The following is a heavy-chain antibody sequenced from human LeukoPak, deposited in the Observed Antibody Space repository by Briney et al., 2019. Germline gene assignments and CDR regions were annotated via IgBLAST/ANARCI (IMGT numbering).Heavy chain of an antibody. CDR3: ARTVYGVMGAFDI. D-gene: IGHD5/OR15-5a*01. J-gene: IGHJ3*02. CDR1: GFTFSSYE. CDR2: ISSSGSTI. Sequence: GGSLRLSCAASGFTFSSYEMNWVRQAPGKGLEWVSYISSSGSTIYYADSVKGRFTISRDNAKNSLYLQMNSLRAEDTAAYYCARTVYGVMGAFDIWGQGTMVTVSS. V-gene: IGHV3-48*03.